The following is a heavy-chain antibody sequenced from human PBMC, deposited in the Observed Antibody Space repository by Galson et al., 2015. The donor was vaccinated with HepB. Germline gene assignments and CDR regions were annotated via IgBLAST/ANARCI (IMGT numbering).Heavy chain of an antibody. V-gene: IGHV3-11*01. CDR3: ARDGQWLDYFDY. J-gene: IGHJ4*02. CDR1: GFTFSDYY. D-gene: IGHD6-19*01. CDR2: ISSSGSTI. Sequence: SLRLSCAASGFTFSDYYMSWIRQAPGKGLEWVSYISSSGSTIYYADSVKGRFTNSRDNAKNSLYLQMNSLRAEDTAVYYCARDGQWLDYFDYWGQGTLVTVSS.